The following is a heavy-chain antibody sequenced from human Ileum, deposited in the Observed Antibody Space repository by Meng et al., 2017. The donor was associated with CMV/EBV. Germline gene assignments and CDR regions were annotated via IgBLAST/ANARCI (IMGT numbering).Heavy chain of an antibody. J-gene: IGHJ4*02. CDR2: IYYSGST. V-gene: IGHV4-31*02. CDR1: ISSGSDY. Sequence: ISSGSDYWSGIRQHPGKGLEWIGYIYYSGSTYYNPSRKSRVTISVDTSKNQFSLKLSSVTAADTAVYYCARSWDCSSTSCARNSFDYWGQGTLVTVSS. CDR3: ARSWDCSSTSCARNSFDY. D-gene: IGHD2-2*01.